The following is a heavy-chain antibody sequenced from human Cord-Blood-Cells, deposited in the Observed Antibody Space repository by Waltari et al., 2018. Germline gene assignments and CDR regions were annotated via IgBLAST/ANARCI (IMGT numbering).Heavy chain of an antibody. D-gene: IGHD2-8*01. Sequence: QLQLQESGPRLVKPSELLCLTWTVPGSSPASRRYYWGGARRSPGEGLEWIGSIYYSGSTYYNPALKTRVTITGDTSKNQFSLKLSSVTAADTAVYDCARRLQYMYVPYNWFDPWGQGTLVTVSS. CDR3: ARRLQYMYVPYNWFDP. CDR2: IYYSGST. CDR1: GSSPASRRYY. J-gene: IGHJ5*02. V-gene: IGHV4-39*01.